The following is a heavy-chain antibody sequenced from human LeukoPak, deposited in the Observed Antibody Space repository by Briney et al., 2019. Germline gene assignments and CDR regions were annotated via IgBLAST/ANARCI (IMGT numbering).Heavy chain of an antibody. CDR3: ARWGGRNDAFDI. J-gene: IGHJ3*02. V-gene: IGHV4-61*02. CDR1: GGSISSGSYY. CDR2: IYTSGST. D-gene: IGHD3-16*01. Sequence: SETLSLTCTVSGGSISSGSYYWSRIRQPAGKGLEWIGRIYTSGSTNYNPSLKSRVTISVDTSKNQFSLKLSSVTAADTAVSYCARWGGRNDAFDIWGQGTMVTVSS.